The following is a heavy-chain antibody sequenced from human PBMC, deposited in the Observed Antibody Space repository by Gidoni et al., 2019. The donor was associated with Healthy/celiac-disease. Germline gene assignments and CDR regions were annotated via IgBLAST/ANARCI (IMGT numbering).Heavy chain of an antibody. CDR1: GLTSSSYV. J-gene: IGHJ4*02. CDR2: IGYDGIKK. V-gene: IGHV3-33*01. CDR3: ARVGYSYGYLAYFDY. D-gene: IGHD5-18*01. Sequence: QVQLLASGGGVVQPGRSLRLSCAAPGLTSSSYVMHWVRQAPGKGLEWVAVIGYDGIKKCYADSVKGRFTISRDNSKNTLYLQMNSLRAEDTAVYYCARVGYSYGYLAYFDYWGQGTLVTVSS.